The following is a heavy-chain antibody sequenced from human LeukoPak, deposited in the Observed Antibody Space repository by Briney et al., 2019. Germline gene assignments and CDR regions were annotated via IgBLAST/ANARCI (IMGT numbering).Heavy chain of an antibody. J-gene: IGHJ3*02. CDR1: GFTVSSNY. CDR2: IYSGGST. D-gene: IGHD5-18*01. Sequence: GGSLRLSCAASGFTVSSNYMSWVRHAPGKGLELVSVIYSGGSTYYADSVKGRFTISRDNSKNTLYLQMNSLRAEDTAVYYCATLWLRGLVAFDIWGQGTMVTVSS. CDR3: ATLWLRGLVAFDI. V-gene: IGHV3-66*01.